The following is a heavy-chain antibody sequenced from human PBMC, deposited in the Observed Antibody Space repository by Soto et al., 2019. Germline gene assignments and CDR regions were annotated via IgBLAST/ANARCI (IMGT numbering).Heavy chain of an antibody. CDR1: GFTVSSNY. D-gene: IGHD1-20*01. CDR2: IYSGGST. V-gene: IGHV3-53*01. J-gene: IGHJ4*02. CDR3: ARDLITGNPFDY. Sequence: GGSLRLSCAASGFTVSSNYMSWVRQAPGKGLEWVSVIYSGGSTYYADSVKGRFAISRDNSKNTLYLQMNSLRAEDTAVYYCARDLITGNPFDYWGQGTLVTVSS.